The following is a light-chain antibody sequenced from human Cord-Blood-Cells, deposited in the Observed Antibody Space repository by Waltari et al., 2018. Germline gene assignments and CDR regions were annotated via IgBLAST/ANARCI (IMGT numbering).Light chain of an antibody. CDR3: QQYGSSPLT. CDR1: QSVSSSY. V-gene: IGKV3-20*01. CDR2: GAS. J-gene: IGKJ4*01. Sequence: EIVLTQSPGTLSLSPGERATLSCRASQSVSSSYLAWYQQKPGPAPRLLIYGASSRATGIPDRFSGSGSGTDFTLTISRLEREDFAVYYCQQYGSSPLTFGGGTKVEIK.